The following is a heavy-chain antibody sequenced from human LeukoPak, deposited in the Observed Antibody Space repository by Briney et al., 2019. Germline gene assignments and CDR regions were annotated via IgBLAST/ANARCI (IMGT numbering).Heavy chain of an antibody. CDR1: GYTFTSYY. J-gene: IGHJ4*02. CDR3: ARFVTGTNTSKRKYYFDY. Sequence: ASVKVSCKASGYTFTSYYMHWVRQAPGQGLEWMGRINPNSGGTNYVQKFQGRVTMTRDTSISTAYMELSRLRSDDTAVYYCARFVTGTNTSKRKYYFDYWGQGTLVTVSS. D-gene: IGHD1-7*01. V-gene: IGHV1-2*06. CDR2: INPNSGGT.